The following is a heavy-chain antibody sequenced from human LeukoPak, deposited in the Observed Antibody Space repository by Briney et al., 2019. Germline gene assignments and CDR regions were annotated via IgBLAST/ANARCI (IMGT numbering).Heavy chain of an antibody. Sequence: SETLSLTCTVSGGSTSSYWSWIRQPPGQGLEWIGYIYYSGSTSYNPSLKSRVTISLDMSKNLFSLKLTSVTAADTAVYYCARDQGYGSPSVWGQGKMVTVSS. V-gene: IGHV4-59*01. D-gene: IGHD6-19*01. J-gene: IGHJ3*01. CDR3: ARDQGYGSPSV. CDR1: GGSTSSY. CDR2: IYYSGST.